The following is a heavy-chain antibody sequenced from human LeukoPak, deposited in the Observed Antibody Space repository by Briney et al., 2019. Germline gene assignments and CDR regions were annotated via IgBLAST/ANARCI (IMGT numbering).Heavy chain of an antibody. CDR2: VSYSGST. D-gene: IGHD6-13*01. CDR3: ATIIRTSWYRGPDY. Sequence: PSETLSLTCTVSGGSISSSSYYWGWIRQPPGKGLEWIGSVSYSGSTYYSPSLKSRITISVDTPRNQFSLKLSSVTAADTAVYYCATIIRTSWYRGPDYWGQGTLVTVSS. V-gene: IGHV4-39*07. J-gene: IGHJ4*02. CDR1: GGSISSSSYY.